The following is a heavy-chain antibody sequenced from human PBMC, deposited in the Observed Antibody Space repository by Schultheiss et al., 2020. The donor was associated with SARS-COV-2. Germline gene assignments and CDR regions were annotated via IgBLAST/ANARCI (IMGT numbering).Heavy chain of an antibody. CDR2: INPNSGGT. J-gene: IGHJ4*02. CDR1: GYTFATYD. D-gene: IGHD6-13*01. CDR3: ASPIAAAGTFDY. Sequence: ASVKVSCKTSGYTFATYDINWVRQAPGQGLEWMGWINPNSGGTRYAQKFQGRVTMSRDTSISTVYVELSRLGSDDTAMYYCASPIAAAGTFDYWGQGTLVTVSS. V-gene: IGHV1-2*02.